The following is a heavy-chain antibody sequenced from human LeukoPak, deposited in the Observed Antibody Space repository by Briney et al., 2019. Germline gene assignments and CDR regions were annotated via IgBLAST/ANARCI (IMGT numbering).Heavy chain of an antibody. D-gene: IGHD2-15*01. CDR3: ASFYCSGGSCYQYFSDYYMDV. V-gene: IGHV4-39*01. J-gene: IGHJ6*03. Sequence: SETLSLTCTVSGGSISSSSYYWGWIRQPPGKGLEWIGSIYYSGSTYYNPSLKSRVTISVDTSKNQFSLKLNSVTAADTAVYYCASFYCSGGSCYQYFSDYYMDVWGKGTTVTISS. CDR1: GGSISSSSYY. CDR2: IYYSGST.